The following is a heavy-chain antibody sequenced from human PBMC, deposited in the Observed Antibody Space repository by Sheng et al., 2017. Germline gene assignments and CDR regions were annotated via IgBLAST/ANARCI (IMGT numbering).Heavy chain of an antibody. CDR1: GYSISSGYY. D-gene: IGHD2-15*01. J-gene: IGHJ4*02. CDR3: ARTEVDCSGGSCYYFDY. V-gene: IGHV4-38-2*01. Sequence: QVQLQESGPGLVKPSETLSLTCAVSGYSISSGYYWGWIRQPPGKGLEWIGSIYHSGSTYYNPSLKSRVTISVDTSKNQFSLKLSSVTAADTAVYYCARTEVDCSGGSCYYFDYWGQGTLVTVSS. CDR2: IYHSGST.